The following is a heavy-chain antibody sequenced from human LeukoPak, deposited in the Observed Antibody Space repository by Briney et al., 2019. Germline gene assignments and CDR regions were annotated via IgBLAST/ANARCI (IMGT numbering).Heavy chain of an antibody. Sequence: GGSLSLSCAASGFTFSGSAMHWVRQASGKGLEGVGRIRSKANSYATAYAASVKGRFTISRDDSKNTAYLQMNSLKTEDTAVYYCTGMWIQLWLSSEAFDIWGQGTMVTVSS. CDR1: GFTFSGSA. CDR3: TGMWIQLWLSSEAFDI. D-gene: IGHD5-18*01. CDR2: IRSKANSYAT. V-gene: IGHV3-73*01. J-gene: IGHJ3*02.